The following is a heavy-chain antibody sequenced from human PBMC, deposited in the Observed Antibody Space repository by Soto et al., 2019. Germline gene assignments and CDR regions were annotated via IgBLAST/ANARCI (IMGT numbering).Heavy chain of an antibody. CDR2: IWYDGSNK. CDR3: ARAQYSSSWYPFDY. J-gene: IGHJ4*02. Sequence: QVQLVESGGGVVQPGRSLRLSCAASGFIFSNYGMHWVRQAPGKGLEWVAVIWYDGSNKYYADSLKGRFTISRDNSKNTLYLQMNSLRAEDTDVYYCARAQYSSSWYPFDYWGQGTLVTVSS. D-gene: IGHD6-13*01. V-gene: IGHV3-33*01. CDR1: GFIFSNYG.